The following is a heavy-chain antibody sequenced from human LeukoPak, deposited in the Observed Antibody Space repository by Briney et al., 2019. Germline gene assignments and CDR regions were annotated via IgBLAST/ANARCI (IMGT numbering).Heavy chain of an antibody. CDR3: ASGSGSYRTPYYYMDV. D-gene: IGHD3-10*01. J-gene: IGHJ6*03. CDR1: GFTVSSNY. V-gene: IGHV3-53*01. CDR2: IYSGGGT. Sequence: TGGSLRLSCVASGFTVSSNYMSWVRQAPGKGLEWVSVIYSGGGTYYADSVKGRFTISRDNSKNTLYLQMNSLRAEDTAVYYCASGSGSYRTPYYYMDVWGTGTTVTVSS.